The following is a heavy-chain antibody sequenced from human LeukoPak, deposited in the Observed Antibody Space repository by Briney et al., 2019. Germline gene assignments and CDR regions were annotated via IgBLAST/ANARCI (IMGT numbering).Heavy chain of an antibody. CDR2: INAGNGNT. J-gene: IGHJ4*02. V-gene: IGHV1-3*01. D-gene: IGHD3-16*02. CDR1: GYTFTSYA. CDR3: ARARLRLGELSFEFDY. Sequence: ASVKVSCKASGYTFTSYAMHWVRQAPGQRLEWMGWINAGNGNTKYSQKFQGRVTITRDTSASTAYMELSSLRSEGTAVYYCARARLRLGELSFEFDYWGQGTLVTVSS.